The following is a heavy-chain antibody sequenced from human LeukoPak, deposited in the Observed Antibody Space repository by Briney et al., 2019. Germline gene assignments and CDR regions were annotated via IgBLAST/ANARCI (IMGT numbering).Heavy chain of an antibody. CDR3: ARRRYYDSSGYLE. CDR2: IYFSGRT. D-gene: IGHD3-22*01. Sequence: SETLSLTCSVSGDSVSRSDSYWDWIRQPPGKGLEWVGTIYFSGRTYYSPSLKSRVTMSVDTSNNQFSLNLRSVTAADTAVYYCARRRYYDSSGYLEWGQGTLLSVSS. J-gene: IGHJ1*01. V-gene: IGHV4-39*01. CDR1: GDSVSRSDSY.